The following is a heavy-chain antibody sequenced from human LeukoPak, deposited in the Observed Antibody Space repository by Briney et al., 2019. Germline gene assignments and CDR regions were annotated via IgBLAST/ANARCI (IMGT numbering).Heavy chain of an antibody. Sequence: ASVKVSCKASGGTFTSYGISWVRQAPGQGLEWMGWVSAYNGNTNYAQKLQGRVTMTTDTSTSTAYMELRSLRSDDTAVYYCARDLSGSYYVGYYYYYYMDVWGKGTTVTVSS. D-gene: IGHD1-26*01. CDR3: ARDLSGSYYVGYYYYYYMDV. CDR2: VSAYNGNT. V-gene: IGHV1-18*01. J-gene: IGHJ6*03. CDR1: GGTFTSYG.